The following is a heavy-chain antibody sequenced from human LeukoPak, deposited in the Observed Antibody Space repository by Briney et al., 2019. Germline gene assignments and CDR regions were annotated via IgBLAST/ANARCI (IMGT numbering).Heavy chain of an antibody. D-gene: IGHD3-3*01. Sequence: GASVKVSCKASGYTFTSYDINWVRQATGQGREGMGWMNPNSGNTGYAQKFQGRVTITRNTSISTAYMELSSLRSEDTAVYYCAREMYYDFWRGSDYWGQGTLVTVSS. CDR3: AREMYYDFWRGSDY. CDR2: MNPNSGNT. J-gene: IGHJ4*02. CDR1: GYTFTSYD. V-gene: IGHV1-8*03.